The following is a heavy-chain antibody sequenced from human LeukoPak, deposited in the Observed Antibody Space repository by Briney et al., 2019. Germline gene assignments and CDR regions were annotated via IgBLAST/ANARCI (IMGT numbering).Heavy chain of an antibody. J-gene: IGHJ6*03. CDR1: GYTFTSYY. V-gene: IGHV1-46*01. Sequence: ASVKVSCKASGYTFTSYYMHRVRQAPGEGLEWMGIINTSGGSTNNAQRFQGRVTMTRDMSTSTVYMELSSLRSEDPAVYYCARVAAEVVGVPGAIGFGWLRRDYYYRDVWRKGTTLSVSS. CDR2: INTSGGST. D-gene: IGHD2-2*02. CDR3: ARVAAEVVGVPGAIGFGWLRRDYYYRDV.